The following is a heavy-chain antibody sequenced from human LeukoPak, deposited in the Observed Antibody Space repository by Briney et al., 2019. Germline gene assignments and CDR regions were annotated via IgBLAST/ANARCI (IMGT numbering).Heavy chain of an antibody. Sequence: GGSLRLSCATSGFTFSSYWMSWVRQVPGKGLGWVASISQDGSAKTYVDSVKGRFTISRDNAKNSLYLQMNSLRAEDTAVYYCAYVAYNWNPGSAWGQGTLVTVSS. CDR3: AYVAYNWNPGSA. CDR2: ISQDGSAK. D-gene: IGHD1-20*01. V-gene: IGHV3-7*01. CDR1: GFTFSSYW. J-gene: IGHJ5*02.